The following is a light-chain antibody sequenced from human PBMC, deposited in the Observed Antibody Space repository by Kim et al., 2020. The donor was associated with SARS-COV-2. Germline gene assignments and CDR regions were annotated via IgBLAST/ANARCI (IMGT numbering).Light chain of an antibody. V-gene: IGLV3-19*01. J-gene: IGLJ2*01. CDR3: NSRDSSGNHVV. CDR1: SLRSYY. CDR2: GKN. Sequence: AMGQTVRITCQGDSLRSYYATFYQQKPGQAPLLVIYGKNNRPSGFPDRFSGSSSENTASLTITGAQAEDEADYYCNSRDSSGNHVVFGGGTQLTVL.